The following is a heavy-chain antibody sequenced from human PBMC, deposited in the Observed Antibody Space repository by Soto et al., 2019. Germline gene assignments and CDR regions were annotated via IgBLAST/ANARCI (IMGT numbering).Heavy chain of an antibody. CDR1: GYTFTSYD. CDR2: ISAYNGNT. D-gene: IGHD2-2*01. J-gene: IGHJ5*02. CDR3: ARDKEPAAIHNWFDP. V-gene: IGHV1-18*01. Sequence: QVQLVQSGAEVKKPGASVKVSCKASGYTFTSYDISWVRQAPGQGLEWMGWISAYNGNTNYAQKPQSRVTMTTDTSTNTAYMELRSLRSDDTAVYYCARDKEPAAIHNWFDPWGQGTLVTVSS.